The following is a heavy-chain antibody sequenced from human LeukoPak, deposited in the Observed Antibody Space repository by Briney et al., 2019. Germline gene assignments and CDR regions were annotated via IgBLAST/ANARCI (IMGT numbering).Heavy chain of an antibody. V-gene: IGHV3-30-3*01. J-gene: IGHJ6*02. D-gene: IGHD2-15*01. CDR3: ARDLKYCSGGSCYWDYYYYGMDV. CDR2: ISYDGSNK. Sequence: GGSLRLSCAASGFTFSSYAMHWVRQAPGKGLEWVAVISYDGSNKYYADSVKGRFTISRDNSKNTLYLQMNSLRAEDTAVYYCARDLKYCSGGSCYWDYYYYGMDVWGQGTTVTVPS. CDR1: GFTFSSYA.